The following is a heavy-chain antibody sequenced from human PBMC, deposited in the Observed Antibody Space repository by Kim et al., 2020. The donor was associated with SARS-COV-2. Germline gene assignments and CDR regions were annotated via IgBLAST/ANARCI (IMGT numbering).Heavy chain of an antibody. Sequence: GGSLRLSCAASGFTFSSYWMSWVRQAPGKGLEWVANIKQDGSEKYYVDSVKGRFTISRDNAKNSLYLQMNSLRAEDTAVYYCARAALCGGSCYFCYYYGMDVWGQGTTVTVSS. J-gene: IGHJ6*02. D-gene: IGHD2-15*01. CDR2: IKQDGSEK. CDR3: ARAALCGGSCYFCYYYGMDV. CDR1: GFTFSSYW. V-gene: IGHV3-7*03.